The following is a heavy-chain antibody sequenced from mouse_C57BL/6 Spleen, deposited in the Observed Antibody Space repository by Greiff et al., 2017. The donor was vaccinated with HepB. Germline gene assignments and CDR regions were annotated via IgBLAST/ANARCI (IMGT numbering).Heavy chain of an antibody. CDR2: ISYDGSN. Sequence: ESGPGLVKPSQSLSLTCSVTGYSITSGYYWNWIRQFPGNKLEWMGYISYDGSNNYNPSLKNRISITRDTSKNQFFLKLNSVNTEDTATYYCARDPIYYAAMDYLGQGTSVTVSS. CDR3: ARDPIYYAAMDY. D-gene: IGHD2-1*01. CDR1: GYSITSGYY. V-gene: IGHV3-6*01. J-gene: IGHJ4*01.